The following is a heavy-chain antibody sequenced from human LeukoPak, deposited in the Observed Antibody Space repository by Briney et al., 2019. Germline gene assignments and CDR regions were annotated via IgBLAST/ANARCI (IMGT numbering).Heavy chain of an antibody. CDR2: ISAYSGNT. V-gene: IGHV1-18*01. Sequence: ASVKVSCKVSGYTFTNYGISWVRQAPGQGLEWMGWISAYSGNTNYAQKLQGRVTMTTDTSTTTAYMELRSLRSDDTAVYYCARENGNIVVVPAAKRHDAFDIWGQGTMVTVSS. D-gene: IGHD2-2*01. CDR3: ARENGNIVVVPAAKRHDAFDI. CDR1: GYTFTNYG. J-gene: IGHJ3*02.